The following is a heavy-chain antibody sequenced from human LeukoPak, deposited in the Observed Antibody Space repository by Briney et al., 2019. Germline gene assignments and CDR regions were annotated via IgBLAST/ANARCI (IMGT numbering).Heavy chain of an antibody. Sequence: HRASVKVSCKAYGYTFTSYYMHWVRQAPGQGLEWMGIINPSGGSTSYAQKFQGRVTMTRDTSTSTVYMELSRLRSDDTAVYYCARPRNYGSGSYYNWFDPWGQGTLVTVSS. CDR3: ARPRNYGSGSYYNWFDP. J-gene: IGHJ5*02. V-gene: IGHV1-46*01. D-gene: IGHD3-10*01. CDR2: INPSGGST. CDR1: GYTFTSYY.